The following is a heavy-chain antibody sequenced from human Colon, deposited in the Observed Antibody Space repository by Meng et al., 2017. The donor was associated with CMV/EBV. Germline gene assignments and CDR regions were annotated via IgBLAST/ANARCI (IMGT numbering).Heavy chain of an antibody. D-gene: IGHD3-9*01. V-gene: IGHV4-61*01. CDR3: ARNIFRGVPPDY. CDR1: GGSVSSDIRY. Sequence: SETLSLTCTVSGGSVSSDIRYWSWIRQPPGKGLEWIGYIFYTGSTKYNPSLKSRVTISLDTSKNQFSLRVNSVTAADTAVYYCARNIFRGVPPDYWGQGTLVTVSS. CDR2: IFYTGST. J-gene: IGHJ4*02.